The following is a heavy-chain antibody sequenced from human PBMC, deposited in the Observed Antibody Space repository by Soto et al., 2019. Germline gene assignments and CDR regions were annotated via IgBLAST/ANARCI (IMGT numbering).Heavy chain of an antibody. CDR3: AREGPVAGNYGMDV. CDR1: GGTFSTYA. D-gene: IGHD6-19*01. V-gene: IGHV1-69*06. Sequence: SVKVSCKAPGGTFSTYAISWVRQAPGQGLEWMGGIIPIFATPSYAQKFQGRVTITADKSTSTAYMELSSLRSEDTAVYYCAREGPVAGNYGMDVWGQGTTVTVSS. CDR2: IIPIFATP. J-gene: IGHJ6*02.